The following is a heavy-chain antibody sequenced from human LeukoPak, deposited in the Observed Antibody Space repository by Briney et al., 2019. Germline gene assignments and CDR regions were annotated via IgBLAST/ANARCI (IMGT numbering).Heavy chain of an antibody. Sequence: LPGGSLRLSCVASGFTFSRYVIHWVRQAPGKGLEWVAVISKDGSDEYYADSVKGRFTVSRDPSKNSLYLQMNNLRGEDTAVYYCARAAPVRGVTFFGYWGQGTLITVSS. CDR2: ISKDGSDE. CDR1: GFTFSRYV. J-gene: IGHJ4*02. CDR3: ARAAPVRGVTFFGY. V-gene: IGHV3-30*04. D-gene: IGHD3-10*01.